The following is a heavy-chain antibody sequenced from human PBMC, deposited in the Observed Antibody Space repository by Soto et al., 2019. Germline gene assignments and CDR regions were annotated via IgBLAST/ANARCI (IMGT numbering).Heavy chain of an antibody. CDR1: GFTFSSYS. J-gene: IGHJ4*02. V-gene: IGHV3-48*01. CDR3: ARDHDFWSGYSQYYFDY. CDR2: ISSSSSTI. Sequence: PGGSLRLSCAASGFTFSSYSMNWVRQAPGKGLEWVSYISSSSSTIYYADSVKGRFTISRDNAKNSLYLQMNSLRAEDTAVYYCARDHDFWSGYSQYYFDYWGQGTLVTVSS. D-gene: IGHD3-3*01.